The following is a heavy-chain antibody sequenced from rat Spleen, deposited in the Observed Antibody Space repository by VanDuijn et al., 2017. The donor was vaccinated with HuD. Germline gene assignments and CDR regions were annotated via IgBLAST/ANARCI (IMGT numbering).Heavy chain of an antibody. CDR1: GFTFNNYW. CDR3: TSGGGLRVYDY. D-gene: IGHD1-9*01. J-gene: IGHJ2*01. CDR2: ISYDGSST. V-gene: IGHV5-31*01. Sequence: EVQLVESDGGLVQPGRSLKLSCAASGFTFNNYWMTWIRQAPGKGLEWVATISYDGSSTYYRDSVKGRFTISRDNAESTLYLQMNSLRSEDTATYYWTSGGGLRVYDYWGQGVMVTVSS.